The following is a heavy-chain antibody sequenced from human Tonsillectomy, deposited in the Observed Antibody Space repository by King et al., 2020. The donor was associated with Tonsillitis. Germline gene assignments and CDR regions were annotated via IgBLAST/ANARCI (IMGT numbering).Heavy chain of an antibody. CDR1: GFTFSTSG. D-gene: IGHD1-1*01. CDR2: INYNGSRT. V-gene: IGHV3-64D*06. CDR3: VKDRTGAWAFDV. Sequence: VQLVESGGGLGQPGGSLRLSCSSSGFTFSTSGLHWVRQAPGKGLENVSSINYNGSRTHFADSVRGRFTIARDNSKNTVYLQMNSLRDADTAVYSCVKDRTGAWAFDVWGQGTMVSVSS. J-gene: IGHJ3*01.